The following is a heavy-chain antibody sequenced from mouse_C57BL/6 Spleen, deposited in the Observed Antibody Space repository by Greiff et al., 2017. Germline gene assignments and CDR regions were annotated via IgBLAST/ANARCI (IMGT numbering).Heavy chain of an antibody. J-gene: IGHJ3*01. CDR2: INPSSGYT. CDR3: ARADDYEGFAY. CDR1: GYTFTSYT. V-gene: IGHV1-4*01. Sequence: VQLQQSGAELARPGASVKMSCKASGYTFTSYTMHWVKQRPGQGLEWIGYINPSSGYTKYNQKFKDKATLTADKSSSTAYMQLSSLTSADSAVYYCARADDYEGFAYWGQGTLVTVSA. D-gene: IGHD2-4*01.